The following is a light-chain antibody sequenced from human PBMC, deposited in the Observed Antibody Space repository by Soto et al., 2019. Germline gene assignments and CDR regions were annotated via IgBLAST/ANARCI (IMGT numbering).Light chain of an antibody. V-gene: IGKV3-15*01. CDR1: QSVNCN. CDR3: QQHSKWPIT. CDR2: GIS. Sequence: EMVMTQSPAILSVSPGESATLSCRASQSVNCNYLAWYQQHPGQPPRLLIYGISTRATGIPARFSGSGSGTEFSLTISSLQSEDFAVYYCQQHSKWPITFGQGTRLEIK. J-gene: IGKJ5*01.